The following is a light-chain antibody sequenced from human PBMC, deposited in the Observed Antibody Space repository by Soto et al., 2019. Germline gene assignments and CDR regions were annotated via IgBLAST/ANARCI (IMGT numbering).Light chain of an antibody. CDR1: NSDVGGYNY. Sequence: QSALTQPAPVSGSPGQSITISCTGTNSDVGGYNYVSWYQHHPGKAPKLMIYDVTYRPSGVSNRFSGSKSGNTASLTISGLQAEDEADYYRSSYISSSTPLWVFGGGTKVTVL. CDR2: DVT. CDR3: SSYISSSTPLWV. J-gene: IGLJ3*02. V-gene: IGLV2-14*03.